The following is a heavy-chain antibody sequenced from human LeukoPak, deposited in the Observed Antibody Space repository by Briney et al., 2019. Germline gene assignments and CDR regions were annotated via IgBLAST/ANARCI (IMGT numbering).Heavy chain of an antibody. V-gene: IGHV4-34*01. CDR3: ARGPNTHYYGSGSYVY. J-gene: IGHJ4*02. D-gene: IGHD3-10*01. CDR2: INHSGST. Sequence: SETLSLTCAVYGGSLSGYYWSWIRHPPGKGLEWIGEINHSGSTNYNPSLKSRVTISVDTSKNQFSLKLSSVTAADTAVYYCARGPNTHYYGSGSYVYWGQGTLVTVSS. CDR1: GGSLSGYY.